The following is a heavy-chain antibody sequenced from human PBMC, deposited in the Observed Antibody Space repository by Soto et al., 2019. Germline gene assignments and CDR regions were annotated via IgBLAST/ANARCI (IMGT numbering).Heavy chain of an antibody. Sequence: QVQLQESGPGLVKPSETLSLTCTVSGGSISSYYWSWIRQPPGKGLEWIGYIYYSGSTNYNPSLTSRVTISVDTSKNQFPLKLSSVTAADTAVYYCARHGVAAAGTKAFDIWGQGTMVTVSS. V-gene: IGHV4-59*08. CDR3: ARHGVAAAGTKAFDI. CDR2: IYYSGST. D-gene: IGHD6-13*01. CDR1: GGSISSYY. J-gene: IGHJ3*02.